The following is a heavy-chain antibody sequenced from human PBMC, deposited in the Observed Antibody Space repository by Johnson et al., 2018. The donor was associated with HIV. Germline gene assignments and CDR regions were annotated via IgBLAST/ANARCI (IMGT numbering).Heavy chain of an antibody. CDR1: GFTFGDYA. CDR2: ISYDGSNK. J-gene: IGHJ3*02. V-gene: IGHV3-30*04. D-gene: IGHD7-27*01. Sequence: QVQLVESGGGVVQPGRSLRLSCAASGFTFGDYALSWVRQAPGKGLEWVAIISYDGSNKYYADSVKGRFTISRDSSKNTLYLQMNSLRPEDTAVYYCAKDRNWGRLFDGFDIWGRGTMVTVSS. CDR3: AKDRNWGRLFDGFDI.